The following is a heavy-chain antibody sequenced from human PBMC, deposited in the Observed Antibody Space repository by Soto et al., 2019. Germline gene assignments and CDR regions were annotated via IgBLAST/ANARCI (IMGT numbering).Heavy chain of an antibody. Sequence: TLSLTCTVSGGSISSGDYYWSWIRQPPGKGLEWIGYIYYSGSTYYNPSLKSRVTISVDTSKNQFSLKLSSVTAADTAVYYCARVLSQELYYYYYYGMDVWGQGTTVTVSS. J-gene: IGHJ6*02. CDR2: IYYSGST. V-gene: IGHV4-30-4*01. CDR1: GGSISSGDYY. D-gene: IGHD3-10*01. CDR3: ARVLSQELYYYYYYGMDV.